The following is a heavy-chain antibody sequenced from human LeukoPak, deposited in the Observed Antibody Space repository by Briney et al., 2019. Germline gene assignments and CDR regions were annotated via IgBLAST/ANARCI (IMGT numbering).Heavy chain of an antibody. V-gene: IGHV1-2*02. CDR1: GYTFSSYG. J-gene: IGHJ4*02. Sequence: GASVKVSCKASGYTFSSYGITWVRQAPGQGLEWMGRINPNSGGTNYAQRFQGRVTMTRDTSISTAYMEMSRLISDDTAVYYCARAYSSGLGTSLDYWGQGTLVTVSS. CDR3: ARAYSSGLGTSLDY. CDR2: INPNSGGT. D-gene: IGHD6-19*01.